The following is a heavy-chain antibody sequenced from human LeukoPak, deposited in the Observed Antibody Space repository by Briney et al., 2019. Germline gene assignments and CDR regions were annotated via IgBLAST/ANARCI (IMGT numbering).Heavy chain of an antibody. J-gene: IGHJ4*02. Sequence: PGGSLRLSCAASGFTSSSYAMSWVRQAPGKGLEWVSAISGSGGSTYYADSVKGRFTISRDNSKNTLYLQMNSLRAEDTAVYYCARVKLEGGYSGYDHLIGDCYLDYWGQGTLVTVSS. D-gene: IGHD5-12*01. V-gene: IGHV3-23*01. CDR1: GFTSSSYA. CDR3: ARVKLEGGYSGYDHLIGDCYLDY. CDR2: ISGSGGST.